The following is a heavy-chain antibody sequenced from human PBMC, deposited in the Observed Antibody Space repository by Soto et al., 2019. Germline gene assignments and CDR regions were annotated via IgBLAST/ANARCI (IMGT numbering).Heavy chain of an antibody. CDR3: ARRPTWGMYRIPLHYYYGMDV. V-gene: IGHV5-10-1*01. CDR2: IDPSDSYT. Sequence: PGESLKISCKGSGYSFTSYWISWVRQMPGKGLEWMGRIDPSDSYTNYSPSFQGHVTISADKSISTAYLQWSSLKASDTAMYYCARRPTWGMYRIPLHYYYGMDVRGQGTTVTVSS. CDR1: GYSFTSYW. D-gene: IGHD3-16*02. J-gene: IGHJ6*02.